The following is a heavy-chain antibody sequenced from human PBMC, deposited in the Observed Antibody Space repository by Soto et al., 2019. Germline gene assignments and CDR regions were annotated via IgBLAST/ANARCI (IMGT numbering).Heavy chain of an antibody. Sequence: ASVKVSCKASGYTFISYAIHWVRQAPGQRLEWMGWINAGNGNTKYSQKFQGRVTITRDTSASTAYMELTSLRSEGTAVYYCARELQGLYYFDYWGQGTLVTVS. CDR2: INAGNGNT. D-gene: IGHD2-15*01. CDR3: ARELQGLYYFDY. J-gene: IGHJ4*02. V-gene: IGHV1-3*01. CDR1: GYTFISYA.